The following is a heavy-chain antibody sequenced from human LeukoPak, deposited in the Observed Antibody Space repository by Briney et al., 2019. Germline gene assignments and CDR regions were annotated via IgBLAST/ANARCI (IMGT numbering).Heavy chain of an antibody. CDR1: GGTFSSYA. CDR3: ARSWFGEFLYYFDY. CDR2: IIPIFGTA. D-gene: IGHD3-10*01. V-gene: IGHV1-69*05. J-gene: IGHJ4*02. Sequence: SVKVSFKASGGTFSSYAISWVRQAPGQGLEWMGRIIPIFGTATYAQKFQGRVTITTDESTSTAYMELSSLRSEDTAVYYCARSWFGEFLYYFDYWGQGTLVTVSS.